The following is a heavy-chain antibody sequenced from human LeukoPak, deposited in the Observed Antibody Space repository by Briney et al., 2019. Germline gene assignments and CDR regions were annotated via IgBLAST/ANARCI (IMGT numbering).Heavy chain of an antibody. D-gene: IGHD1-1*01. J-gene: IGHJ3*02. V-gene: IGHV3-21*01. CDR3: ARDHWDAFDI. CDR2: ISSSSSYI. CDR1: GFTFSSDS. Sequence: PVGSLRLSSAASGFTFSSDSINWGSQGPGKQQEKISSISSSSSYIYYADSVKGRFTISRDNAKNSLYLQMNSLRAEDAAVYYCARDHWDAFDIWGQGTMVTVSS.